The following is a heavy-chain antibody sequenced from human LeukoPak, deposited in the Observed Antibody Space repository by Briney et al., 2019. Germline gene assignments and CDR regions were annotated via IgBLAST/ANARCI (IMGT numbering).Heavy chain of an antibody. CDR3: ARDQVTTVVTPLDY. CDR1: GGTFSSYA. V-gene: IGHV1-69*10. J-gene: IGHJ4*02. CDR2: IIPILGIA. D-gene: IGHD4-23*01. Sequence: ASVKVSCKASGGTFSSYAISWVRQAPGQGLEWMGGIIPILGIANYAQKFQGRVTITADKSTSTAYMELSSLRSEDTAVYYCARDQVTTVVTPLDYWGQGTLVTVSS.